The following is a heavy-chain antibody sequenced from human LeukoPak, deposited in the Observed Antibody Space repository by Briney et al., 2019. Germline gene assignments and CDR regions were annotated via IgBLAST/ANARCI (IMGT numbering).Heavy chain of an antibody. V-gene: IGHV4-59*08. J-gene: IGHJ3*02. Sequence: SETLSLTCTVSGGSISSYYWSWIRQPPGKGLEWIGYIYYSGSTNYNPSLKGRVTISVDTSKNQFSLKLSSVTAADTAVYYCARHVSPPYGSGTYNAFDIWGQGTMVTVSS. D-gene: IGHD3-10*01. CDR1: GGSISSYY. CDR2: IYYSGST. CDR3: ARHVSPPYGSGTYNAFDI.